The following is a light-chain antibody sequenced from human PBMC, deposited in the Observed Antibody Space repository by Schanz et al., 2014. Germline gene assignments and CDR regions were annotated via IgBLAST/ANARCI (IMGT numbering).Light chain of an antibody. CDR2: EVV. Sequence: QSALTQPRSVSGSPGQSVTISCTGTSSDVGNYNYVSWYQRHPGKAPKLILFEVVKRPTGVPDRFSGSKSGNTASLTVSGLQAEDEADYYCNSYGGSNNLVFGGGTKVTVL. V-gene: IGLV2-8*01. J-gene: IGLJ2*01. CDR1: SSDVGNYNY. CDR3: NSYGGSNNLV.